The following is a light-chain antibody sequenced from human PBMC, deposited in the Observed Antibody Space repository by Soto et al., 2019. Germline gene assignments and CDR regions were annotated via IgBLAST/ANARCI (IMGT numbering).Light chain of an antibody. J-gene: IGKJ2*01. CDR3: QHYNTWPYT. Sequence: EILLTQSPGTLSLSPGQRATLSCRASQTVTSSQLAWYQQRPGQAPRLLIYGASTRATGIPDRFSGSGSGTDFTLTISRLEPEDSAVYYCQHYNTWPYTFAQGTKLEIK. V-gene: IGKV3-20*01. CDR2: GAS. CDR1: QTVTSSQ.